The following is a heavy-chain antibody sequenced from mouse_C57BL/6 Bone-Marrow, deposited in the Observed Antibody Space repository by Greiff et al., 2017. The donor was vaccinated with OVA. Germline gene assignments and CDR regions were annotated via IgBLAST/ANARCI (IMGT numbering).Heavy chain of an antibody. CDR2: IDPSDSET. CDR3: AREGEYYGSSSAWFAY. D-gene: IGHD1-1*01. J-gene: IGHJ3*01. CDR1: GYTFTSYW. V-gene: IGHV1-52*01. Sequence: VKLQQPGAELVRPGSSVKLSCKASGYTFTSYWMHWVKQRPIQGLEWIGNIDPSDSETHYNQKFKDKATLTVDKSSSTAYMQLSSLTSEDSAVYYCAREGEYYGSSSAWFAYWGQGTLVTVSA.